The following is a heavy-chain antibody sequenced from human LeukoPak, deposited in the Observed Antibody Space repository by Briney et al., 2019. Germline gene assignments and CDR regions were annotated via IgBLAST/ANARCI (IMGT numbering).Heavy chain of an antibody. CDR3: VSFYETY. V-gene: IGHV3-74*01. Sequence: GGSLRLSCAASGSYWMHWVRQAPGKGPVWVSHINSDGSWTSYADSVKGRFTISKDNAKNTVYLQMNNLRAEDTAVYYCVSFYETYWGRGTLVTVSS. J-gene: IGHJ4*02. CDR1: GSYW. D-gene: IGHD2/OR15-2a*01. CDR2: INSDGSWT.